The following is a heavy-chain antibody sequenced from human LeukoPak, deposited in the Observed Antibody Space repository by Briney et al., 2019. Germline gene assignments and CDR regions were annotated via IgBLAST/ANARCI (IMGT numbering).Heavy chain of an antibody. CDR3: AREGKITMVRGVIRYYYMDV. CDR1: GGSISIGSYY. V-gene: IGHV4-61*02. J-gene: IGHJ6*03. Sequence: SQTLSLTCTVAGGSISIGSYYWSWIRQPAGKGLEWIGRIFTSGSTKYNPSLKSRVTISVDTSKNQFSLKLSSVTAADTAVYYCAREGKITMVRGVIRYYYMDVWGKGTTVTISS. D-gene: IGHD3-10*01. CDR2: IFTSGST.